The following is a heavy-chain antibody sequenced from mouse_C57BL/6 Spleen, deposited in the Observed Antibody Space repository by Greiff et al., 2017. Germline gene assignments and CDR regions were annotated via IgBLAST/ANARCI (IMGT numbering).Heavy chain of an antibody. J-gene: IGHJ2*01. V-gene: IGHV1-82*01. CDR3: ARDDYYGSRLDY. D-gene: IGHD1-1*01. CDR1: GYAFSSSW. Sequence: QVQLQQSGPELVKPGASVKISCKASGYAFSSSWMNWVKQRPGTGLEWIGRIYPGDGDTNYNGKFKGKATLTADKSSSTAYMQLSSLTSEDSAVYFCARDDYYGSRLDYWGQGTTLTVSS. CDR2: IYPGDGDT.